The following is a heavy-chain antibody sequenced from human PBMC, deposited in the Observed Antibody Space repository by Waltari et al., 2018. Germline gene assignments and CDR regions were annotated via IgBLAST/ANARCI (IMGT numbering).Heavy chain of an antibody. CDR2: INSDGRST. D-gene: IGHD1-26*01. Sequence: EVQLVESGGGVVQPGGSLRLPCAASGFTFSSIWMHWVRQGQGKGLVWVSRINSDGRSTSYADSVKGRFTISRDNAKNTLYLQMNSLRAEDTAVYYCASARYSGTYYNDYWGQGMLVTVSP. CDR3: ASARYSGTYYNDY. J-gene: IGHJ4*02. CDR1: GFTFSSIW. V-gene: IGHV3-74*01.